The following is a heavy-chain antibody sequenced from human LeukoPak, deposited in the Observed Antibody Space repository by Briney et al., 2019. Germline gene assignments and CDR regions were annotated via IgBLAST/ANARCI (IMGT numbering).Heavy chain of an antibody. CDR2: ISSSSSYI. J-gene: IGHJ4*02. CDR1: GFTFSSYS. D-gene: IGHD6-13*01. Sequence: PGGSLRLSCAASGFTFSSYSMNWVRQAPGKGLEWVSSISSSSSYIYYADSVKGRFTISRDNAKNSLYLQMNSLRAEDTAVYYCARAGYSSSWSMFDYWGQGTLVTVSS. V-gene: IGHV3-21*01. CDR3: ARAGYSSSWSMFDY.